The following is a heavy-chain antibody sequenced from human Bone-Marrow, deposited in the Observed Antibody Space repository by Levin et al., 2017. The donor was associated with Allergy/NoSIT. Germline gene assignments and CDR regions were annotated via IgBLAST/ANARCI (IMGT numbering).Heavy chain of an antibody. CDR1: GGSISSYY. CDR2: IYYRGNT. Sequence: KSGGSLRLSCTVSGGSISSYYWSWIRQPPGKGLEWIGYIYYRGNTNYNPSLKSRVTIPVDMSKNQFSLNLNSVTAADTAVYYCTRAGERIAIFGVEHDAFDIWGQGTMVTVSS. D-gene: IGHD3-3*01. J-gene: IGHJ3*02. V-gene: IGHV4-59*01. CDR3: TRAGERIAIFGVEHDAFDI.